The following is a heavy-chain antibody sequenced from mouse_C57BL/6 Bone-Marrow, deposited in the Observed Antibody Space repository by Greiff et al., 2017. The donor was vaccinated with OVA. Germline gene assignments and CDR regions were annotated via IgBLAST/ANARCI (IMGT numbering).Heavy chain of an antibody. CDR3: ARFDYDYYYYAMDY. CDR1: GYTFTSYD. CDR2: IYPRDGST. D-gene: IGHD2-4*01. Sequence: VMLVESGPELVKPGASVKLSCKASGYTFTSYDINWVKQRPGQGLEWIGWIYPRDGSTKYNEKFKGKATLTVDTSSSTAYMELHSLTSEDSAVYFCARFDYDYYYYAMDYWGQGTSVTVSS. V-gene: IGHV1-85*01. J-gene: IGHJ4*01.